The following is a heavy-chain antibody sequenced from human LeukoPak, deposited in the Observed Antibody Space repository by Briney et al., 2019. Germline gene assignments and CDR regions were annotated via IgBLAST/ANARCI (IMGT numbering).Heavy chain of an antibody. Sequence: GGSLRLSCAASGFDFSSNWMHWVRHAPGQGLVWVPRIKGDGISTNYADSVKGRFTISRDNGKSSLYLQMNSLRAEDTALYYCATSYDMGWLIGYWGQGTLVTVSS. V-gene: IGHV3-74*01. CDR1: GFDFSSNW. D-gene: IGHD3/OR15-3a*01. J-gene: IGHJ4*02. CDR2: IKGDGIST. CDR3: ATSYDMGWLIGY.